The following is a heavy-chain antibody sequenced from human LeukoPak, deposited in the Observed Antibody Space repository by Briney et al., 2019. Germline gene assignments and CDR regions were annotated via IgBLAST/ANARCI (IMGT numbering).Heavy chain of an antibody. D-gene: IGHD3-16*02. CDR1: GGSISSGDYY. J-gene: IGHJ5*02. CDR2: IYYSGST. Sequence: SSETLSLTCTVSGGSISSGDYYWSWIRQPPGKGLEWIGYIYYSGSTYYNPSLKSRVTISVDTSKNQFSLKLSSVTAADTAVYYCAREGRDYVWGSYRRNNWFDPWGQGTLVTVSS. V-gene: IGHV4-30-4*01. CDR3: AREGRDYVWGSYRRNNWFDP.